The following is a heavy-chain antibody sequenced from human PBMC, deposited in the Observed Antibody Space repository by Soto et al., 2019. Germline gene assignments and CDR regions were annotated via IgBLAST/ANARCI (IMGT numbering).Heavy chain of an antibody. D-gene: IGHD1-26*01. V-gene: IGHV3-23*01. J-gene: IGHJ4*02. CDR3: AKPQWELLD. CDR1: GFTFSSYA. CDR2: ISGGGDST. Sequence: GGSLRLSCAASGFTFSSYAMSWVRQAPGKGLEWVSSISGGGDSTYYADSVKGRFTISRDNSKNTLYLQMNSLSAEDTAVYYCAKPQWELLDWGQGTLVTVSS.